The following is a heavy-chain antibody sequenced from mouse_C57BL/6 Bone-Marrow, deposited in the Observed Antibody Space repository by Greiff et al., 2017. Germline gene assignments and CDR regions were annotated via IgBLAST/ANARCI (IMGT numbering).Heavy chain of an antibody. J-gene: IGHJ1*03. Sequence: QVQLQQSGAELVRPGASVKLSCKASGYTFTDYYINWVKQRPGQGLEWIARIYPGSGNTYYNEKFKGKATLTAEKSSSTAYMQLSSLSSEDSAVYCCTRGDYYCSSYWYFDVWGTGTTVTVSS. CDR3: TRGDYYCSSYWYFDV. CDR1: GYTFTDYY. D-gene: IGHD1-1*01. V-gene: IGHV1-76*01. CDR2: IYPGSGNT.